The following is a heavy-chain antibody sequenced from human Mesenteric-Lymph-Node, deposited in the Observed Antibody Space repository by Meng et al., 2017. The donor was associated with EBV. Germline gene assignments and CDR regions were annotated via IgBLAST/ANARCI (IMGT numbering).Heavy chain of an antibody. Sequence: QVQSGQSGDEGKKPVASVKVSCKASGYTFTSYGISWVRQAPGQGLEWMGWIGAYNGNTNYAQKVQGRVTMTTDTSTTTAYMELRSLRSDDTAVYYCARVPSIAAAGYATFNYWGQGTLVTVSS. V-gene: IGHV1-18*01. CDR1: GYTFTSYG. CDR3: ARVPSIAAAGYATFNY. CDR2: IGAYNGNT. D-gene: IGHD6-13*01. J-gene: IGHJ4*02.